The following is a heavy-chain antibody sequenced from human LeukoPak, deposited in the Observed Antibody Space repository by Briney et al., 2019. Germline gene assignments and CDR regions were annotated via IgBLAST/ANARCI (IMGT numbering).Heavy chain of an antibody. V-gene: IGHV4-61*01. CDR1: GGSVSSGSYY. CDR2: IYYSGST. J-gene: IGHJ4*02. D-gene: IGHD2-2*01. Sequence: PSETLSLTCTVSGGSVSSGSYYWSWIRQPPGKGLEWIGYIYYSGSTNYNPSLKSRVTISVDTSKNQFSLKLSSVTAADTAVYYCAGALMPRTYFDYWGQGTLVTVSS. CDR3: AGALMPRTYFDY.